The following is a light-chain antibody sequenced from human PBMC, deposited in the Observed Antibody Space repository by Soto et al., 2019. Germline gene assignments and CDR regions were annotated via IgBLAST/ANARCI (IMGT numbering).Light chain of an antibody. J-gene: IGLJ2*01. CDR1: SSNIGRHS. V-gene: IGLV1-44*01. CDR2: SND. CDR3: AAWDDSLNGSVV. Sequence: QSVLIQPPSASGTPGQRVNISCSGSSSNIGRHSVSWYKYVPGAPPRLLIFSNDQRPSGVPDRFSGSKSGTSASLAISGLQSEDEADYYCAAWDDSLNGSVVFGGGTKLTVL.